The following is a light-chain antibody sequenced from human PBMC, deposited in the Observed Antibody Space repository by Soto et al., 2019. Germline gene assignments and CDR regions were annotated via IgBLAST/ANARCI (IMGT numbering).Light chain of an antibody. CDR1: SSNIGSNT. CDR2: SNN. CDR3: AAWDDSLNGVV. Sequence: QAVVTQPPSASGTPGQRVTISCSGSSSNIGSNTVNWYQQLPGTAPKLLIYSNNQRPSGVPDRFSGSKSGTSASLAIRGLQSEDEADYYWAAWDDSLNGVVFGGGTKLTVL. V-gene: IGLV1-44*01. J-gene: IGLJ2*01.